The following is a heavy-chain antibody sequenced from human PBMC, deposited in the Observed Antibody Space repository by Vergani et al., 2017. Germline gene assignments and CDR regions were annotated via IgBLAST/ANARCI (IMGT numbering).Heavy chain of an antibody. V-gene: IGHV4-34*01. Sequence: QVQLQESGPGLVKPSETLSLTCTVSGGSISGYYWSWIRQPPGKGLEWIGEINHSGSTNYNPSLKSRVTISVDTSKNQFSLKLSSVTAADTAVYYCARGIGSSQGAFDIWGQGTMVTVSS. D-gene: IGHD1-26*01. CDR2: INHSGST. CDR1: GGSISGYY. J-gene: IGHJ3*02. CDR3: ARGIGSSQGAFDI.